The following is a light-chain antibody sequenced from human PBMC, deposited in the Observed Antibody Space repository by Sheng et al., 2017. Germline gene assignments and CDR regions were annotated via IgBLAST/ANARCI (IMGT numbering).Light chain of an antibody. Sequence: QSALTQPASVSGSPGQSITISCTGISSGYNYVSWYQHHPGKAPKLIIYDANNRPSGVSNRFSGSKSGNTASLTISGLQAEDEADYYCSSYTSSSTPFVFGTGTEGHRP. CDR1: SSGYNY. CDR3: SSYTSSSTPFV. J-gene: IGLJ1*01. V-gene: IGLV2-14*03. CDR2: DAN.